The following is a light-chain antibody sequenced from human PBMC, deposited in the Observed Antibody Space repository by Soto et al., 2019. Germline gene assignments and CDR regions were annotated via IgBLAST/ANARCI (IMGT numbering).Light chain of an antibody. J-gene: IGLJ3*02. Sequence: QSALTKPASVSGSPGQSITISCTGTSSDVGGYNYVSGYQQHPGKAPKLMIYEVSNRPSGVSNRFSGSKSGNTASLTISGLQAEDEADYYCSSYTSSSTRVFGGGTKLTVL. CDR2: EVS. V-gene: IGLV2-14*01. CDR1: SSDVGGYNY. CDR3: SSYTSSSTRV.